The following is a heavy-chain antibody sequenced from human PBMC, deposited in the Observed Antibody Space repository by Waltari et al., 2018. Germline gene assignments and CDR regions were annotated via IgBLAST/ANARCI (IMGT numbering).Heavy chain of an antibody. J-gene: IGHJ6*02. CDR3: ARRSRVGTAVDV. CDR2: ISYSGGST. D-gene: IGHD2-15*01. CDR1: GFTFRIFA. Sequence: EVQHLESGGGLVQPGGSLRLSCAASGFTFRIFAMTWVRQAPGKGLEWVSGISYSGGSTYYADSVKGRFTISGDNSKNTLYLQLNSLRAEDTAVYYCARRSRVGTAVDVWGQGTTVTVSS. V-gene: IGHV3-23*01.